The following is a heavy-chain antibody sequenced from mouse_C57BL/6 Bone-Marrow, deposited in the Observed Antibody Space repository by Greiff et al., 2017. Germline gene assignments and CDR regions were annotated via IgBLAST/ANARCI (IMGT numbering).Heavy chain of an antibody. CDR1: GFTFTDYY. Sequence: EVQLQESGGGLVQPGGSLSLSCAASGFTFTDYYMSWVRQPPGKALEWLGFIRNKANGYTTEYSASVKGRFTISRDNSQSILYLQMNALRAEDSATYYCARYLYPKWFAYWGQGTLVTVSA. CDR3: ARYLYPKWFAY. D-gene: IGHD1-3*01. J-gene: IGHJ3*01. CDR2: IRNKANGYTT. V-gene: IGHV7-3*01.